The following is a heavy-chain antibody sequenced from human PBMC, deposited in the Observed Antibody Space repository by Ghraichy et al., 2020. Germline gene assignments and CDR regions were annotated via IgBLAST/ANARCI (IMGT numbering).Heavy chain of an antibody. J-gene: IGHJ4*02. CDR2: INHSGST. CDR1: GGSFSGYY. Sequence: SQTPSLTCAVYGGSFSGYYWSWIRQPPGKGLEWIGEINHSGSTNYNPSLKSRVTISVDTSKNQFSLKLSSVTAADTAVYYCARGHPGPHTAMVPYYFDYWGQGTLVTVSS. D-gene: IGHD5-18*01. V-gene: IGHV4-34*01. CDR3: ARGHPGPHTAMVPYYFDY.